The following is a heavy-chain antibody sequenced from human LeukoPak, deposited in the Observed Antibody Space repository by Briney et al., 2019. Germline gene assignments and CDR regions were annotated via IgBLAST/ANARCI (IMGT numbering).Heavy chain of an antibody. J-gene: IGHJ4*02. CDR3: ARHDNDDDFDY. D-gene: IGHD3-16*01. V-gene: IGHV7-4-1*02. CDR1: GYTFTRYA. Sequence: SVKVSCKASGYTFTRYAINWLRPAPGQGLEWMGWINMYTANPAYAQGFTERFVFSLDTSVTTAYLQISNLKTEDTAVYYCARHDNDDDFDYWGQGTLVTVSS. CDR2: INMYTANP.